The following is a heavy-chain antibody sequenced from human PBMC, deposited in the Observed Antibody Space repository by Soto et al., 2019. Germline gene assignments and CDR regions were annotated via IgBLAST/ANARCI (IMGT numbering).Heavy chain of an antibody. CDR2: IDWDDDK. Sequence: GSGPTLVNPTQTLTLTCTFSGFSLSTSGMCVSWIRQPPGKALEWLALIDWDDDKYYSTSLKTRLTISKDTSKNQVVLTMTNMDPVDTATYYXARLYYYGSGSYYDFDYWGQGTLVTVSS. V-gene: IGHV2-70*01. D-gene: IGHD3-10*01. J-gene: IGHJ4*02. CDR1: GFSLSTSGMC. CDR3: ARLYYYGSGSYYDFDY.